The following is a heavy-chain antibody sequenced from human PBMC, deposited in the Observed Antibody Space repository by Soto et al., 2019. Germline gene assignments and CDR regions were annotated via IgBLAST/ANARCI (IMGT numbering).Heavy chain of an antibody. Sequence: QITLKESGPMLVKPTQTLTLTCTFSGFSLSTTGVGVGWIRQPPGKALEWLALIYWDDDKRYNPSLKSRLTITKDTSKNQVVLTMTNMDPVDTATYYCVQSRCGGDCLQSYSSHSYYGLDVWGQGTTVTVSS. V-gene: IGHV2-5*02. J-gene: IGHJ6*02. CDR3: VQSRCGGDCLQSYSSHSYYGLDV. D-gene: IGHD2-21*01. CDR2: IYWDDDK. CDR1: GFSLSTTGVG.